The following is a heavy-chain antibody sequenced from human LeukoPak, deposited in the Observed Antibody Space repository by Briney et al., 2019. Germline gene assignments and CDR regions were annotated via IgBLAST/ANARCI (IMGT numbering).Heavy chain of an antibody. CDR1: GVSVSSNY. V-gene: IGHV3-66*02. D-gene: IGHD1-26*01. Sequence: GGSLRLSCAASGVSVSSNYMSWVRQAPGKGLEWVSTIYSGGSTYYVDSVKGRFTISRDNSKNTLYLQVSSLRPDDAAVYYCARVKLKYTGSHYYYYMDVWGKGTTVTVS. CDR2: IYSGGST. J-gene: IGHJ6*03. CDR3: ARVKLKYTGSHYYYYMDV.